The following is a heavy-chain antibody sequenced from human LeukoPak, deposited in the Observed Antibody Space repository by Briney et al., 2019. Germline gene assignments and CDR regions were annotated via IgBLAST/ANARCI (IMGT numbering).Heavy chain of an antibody. Sequence: GGSLRLSCAAPGFTFSSYSMNWVRQAPGKGLEWVSSISSSSSYIYYADSVKGRFTISRDNAKNSLYLQMNSLRAEDTAVYYCARAFSHYADYWGQGTLVTVSS. J-gene: IGHJ4*02. CDR3: ARAFSHYADY. D-gene: IGHD4-17*01. V-gene: IGHV3-21*01. CDR1: GFTFSSYS. CDR2: ISSSSSYI.